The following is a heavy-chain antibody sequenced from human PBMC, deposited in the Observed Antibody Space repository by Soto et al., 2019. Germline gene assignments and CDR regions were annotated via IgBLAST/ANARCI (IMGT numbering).Heavy chain of an antibody. CDR3: ATLKECAWYFEFDS. D-gene: IGHD6-19*01. CDR1: GGSISSARDH. J-gene: IGHJ4*02. CDR2: IYFSGTT. Sequence: QLQLQESGPGLVKPSETLSLTCTVSGGSISSARDHWTWVRRPPGKGLEWIGSIYFSGTTNYNPSLKSRVTISANTSKNLFSLRLSSLTAADTAVYYSATLKECAWYFEFDSWGQGTLVSVSS. V-gene: IGHV4-39*01.